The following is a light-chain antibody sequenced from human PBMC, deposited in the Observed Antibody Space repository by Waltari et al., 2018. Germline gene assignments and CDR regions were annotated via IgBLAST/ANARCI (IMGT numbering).Light chain of an antibody. Sequence: QSVLTQPPSASGTPGPRVTISCPGSSTTIGSNSVNWYQHLPGAAPKLLIYSANPRPSGVPDRFSGSKSGASASLACSGLQSEDEADYYCAAWDVSLNGLVFGGGTKLTVL. V-gene: IGLV1-44*01. CDR3: AAWDVSLNGLV. CDR2: SAN. CDR1: STTIGSNS. J-gene: IGLJ2*01.